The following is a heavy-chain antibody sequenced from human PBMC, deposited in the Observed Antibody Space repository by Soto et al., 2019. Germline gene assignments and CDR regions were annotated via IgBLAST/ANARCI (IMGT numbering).Heavy chain of an antibody. CDR2: INHSGST. CDR3: ARGQRIGVITTWFDY. Sequence: PSETLSLTCAVYGGSFSDYYWTWIRQPPGKGLEWIGEINHSGSTNYNPSLKSRVTISVDTSKNQFSLKLSSVTAADTAVYYCARGQRIGVITTWFDYWGQGTLVTVSS. CDR1: GGSFSDYY. J-gene: IGHJ4*02. V-gene: IGHV4-34*01. D-gene: IGHD3-22*01.